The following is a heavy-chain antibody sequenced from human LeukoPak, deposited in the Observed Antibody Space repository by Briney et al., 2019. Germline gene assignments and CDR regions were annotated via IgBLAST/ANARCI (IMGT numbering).Heavy chain of an antibody. CDR3: ARAAAGTGWWFDP. V-gene: IGHV4-30-2*01. D-gene: IGHD6-13*01. Sequence: PSETLSLTCAVSGGSISSGGYSWSWIRRPPGKGLEWIGYIYHSGSTYYNPSLKSRVTISVDRSKNQFSLKLSSVTAADTAVYYCARAAAGTGWWFDPWGQGTLVTVSS. CDR1: GGSISSGGYS. CDR2: IYHSGST. J-gene: IGHJ5*02.